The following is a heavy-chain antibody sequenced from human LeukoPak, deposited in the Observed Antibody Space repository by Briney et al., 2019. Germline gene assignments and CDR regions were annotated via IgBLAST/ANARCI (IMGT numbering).Heavy chain of an antibody. J-gene: IGHJ5*02. CDR3: ARSKLELRSNWFDP. CDR2: INHSGST. V-gene: IGHV4-34*01. Sequence: SETLSLTCAVYGGSFSGYYWSWIRQPPGKGLEWIGEINHSGSTNYNPSLKSRVTISVDTSKNQFSLKLSSVTAADTAVYYCARSKLELRSNWFDPWGQGTLVTVSS. D-gene: IGHD1-7*01. CDR1: GGSFSGYY.